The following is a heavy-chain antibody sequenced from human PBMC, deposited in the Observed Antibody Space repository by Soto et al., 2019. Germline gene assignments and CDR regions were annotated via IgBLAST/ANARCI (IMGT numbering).Heavy chain of an antibody. CDR2: IYFSGST. CDR3: ARSPHIQLWSYPSDY. V-gene: IGHV4-59*06. CDR1: GFTFSSYA. J-gene: IGHJ4*02. D-gene: IGHD5-18*01. Sequence: VQLLESGGGLVQPGGSLRLSCAASGFTFSSYAMSWVRQAPGKGLEWIGYIYFSGSTYYNPSLKSRVTISVDTSKNQFSLKLSSVTAADTAVYYCARSPHIQLWSYPSDYWGQGTLVTVSS.